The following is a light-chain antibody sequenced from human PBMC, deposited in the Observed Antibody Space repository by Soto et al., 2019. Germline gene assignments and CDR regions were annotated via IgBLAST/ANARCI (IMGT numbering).Light chain of an antibody. Sequence: QSALTQPPSVSGAPGQRVTISCTGSSSNIGAGYDVHWYQQLPGTASKLLIYGNSNRSSGVPDLFSGSKSGTSASLAISWLQAEDEADYYCQSYDSSLSGYVVFGGGTKLTVL. CDR3: QSYDSSLSGYVV. CDR1: SSNIGAGYD. CDR2: GNS. V-gene: IGLV1-40*01. J-gene: IGLJ2*01.